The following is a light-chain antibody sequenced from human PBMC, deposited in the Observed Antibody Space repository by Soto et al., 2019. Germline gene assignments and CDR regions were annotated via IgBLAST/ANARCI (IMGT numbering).Light chain of an antibody. V-gene: IGLV1-40*01. CDR3: QSYDSSLSGVV. J-gene: IGLJ2*01. CDR1: SSNIGAGYD. Sequence: QSMLTQPPSVSGAPGQRVTISCTGSSSNIGAGYDVHWYQQLPGTAPKLLSYGNSNRPSGVPDRFSGSKSGTSASLAITGLQAEDEADYYCQSYDSSLSGVVFGGGTKLTVL. CDR2: GNS.